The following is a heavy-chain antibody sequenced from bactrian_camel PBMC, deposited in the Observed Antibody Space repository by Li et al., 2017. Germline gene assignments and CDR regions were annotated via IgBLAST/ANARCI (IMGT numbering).Heavy chain of an antibody. V-gene: IGHV3S40*01. CDR1: GYTSSSGY. CDR2: IYGGSGST. Sequence: VQLVESGGGSVQAGGSLRLSCAATGYTSSSGYMGWFRQAPGKEREGVAAIYGGSGSTYYADSVKDRFTISRDNAKNTVYLHMSSLKTEDTAVYY.